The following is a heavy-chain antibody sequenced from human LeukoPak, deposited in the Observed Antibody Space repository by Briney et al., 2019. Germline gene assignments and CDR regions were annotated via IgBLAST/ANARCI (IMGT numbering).Heavy chain of an antibody. D-gene: IGHD3-10*01. CDR3: TRHSVIGYYYGSGSYPPYFDY. V-gene: IGHV4-39*01. J-gene: IGHJ4*02. Sequence: PSETLSLTCTVSGGSISGSGYYWVWIRQPPGKGLEWIATIYYTGSTNYNPSLKSRVTVSVDTSKNQFSLKLSSVTAADTAVYYCTRHSVIGYYYGSGSYPPYFDYWGQGTLVTVSS. CDR1: GGSISGSGYY. CDR2: IYYTGST.